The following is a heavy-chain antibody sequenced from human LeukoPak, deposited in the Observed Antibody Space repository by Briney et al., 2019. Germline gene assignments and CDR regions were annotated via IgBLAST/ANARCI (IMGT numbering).Heavy chain of an antibody. D-gene: IGHD2-2*01. CDR1: GYTFTSYD. Sequence: GASVKVSCKASGYTFTSYDINWVRQATGQGLEWMGWMNPNSGNTGYAQKFQGRVTMTRNTSISTAYMELRSLRSDDTAVYYCARERLGYCSSTSCYFDAFDIWGQGTMVTVSS. V-gene: IGHV1-8*01. J-gene: IGHJ3*02. CDR3: ARERLGYCSSTSCYFDAFDI. CDR2: MNPNSGNT.